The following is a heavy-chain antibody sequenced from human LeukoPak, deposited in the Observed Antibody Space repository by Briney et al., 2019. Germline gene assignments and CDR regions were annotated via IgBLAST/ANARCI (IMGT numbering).Heavy chain of an antibody. J-gene: IGHJ4*02. Sequence: PGGSLRLSCAASGFTFSSYGMHWVRQAPGKGLEWVAVISYDGSNKYYADSVKGRFTISRDNSKNTLYLQMNSLRAEDTAVYYCAKGDRCLEDTDFDYWGQGTLVTVSS. CDR3: AKGDRCLEDTDFDY. CDR2: ISYDGSNK. V-gene: IGHV3-30*18. CDR1: GFTFSSYG. D-gene: IGHD2-15*01.